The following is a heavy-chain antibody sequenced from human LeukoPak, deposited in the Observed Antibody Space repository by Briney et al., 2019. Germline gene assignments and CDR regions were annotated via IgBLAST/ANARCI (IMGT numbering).Heavy chain of an antibody. CDR1: GGSISSYY. D-gene: IGHD3-10*01. V-gene: IGHV4-59*01. J-gene: IGHJ6*02. CDR3: ARSQALLLWFGDNYGMDV. CDR2: IYYSGST. Sequence: SETLSLTCTVSGGSISSYYWSWIRQPPGKGLEWIGYIYYSGSTNYNPSLKSRVTISVDTSKNQFSLKLSSVTAADTAAYYCARSQALLLWFGDNYGMDVWGQGTTVTVSS.